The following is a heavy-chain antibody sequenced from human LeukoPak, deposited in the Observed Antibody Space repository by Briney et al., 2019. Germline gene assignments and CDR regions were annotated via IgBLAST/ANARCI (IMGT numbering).Heavy chain of an antibody. D-gene: IGHD5-18*01. CDR1: GLTFGSHA. CDR3: GKTTVGYSSGQKPAWPVDY. Sequence: PGGSLRLSCEASGLTFGSHAMYWVRQAPGKGLEWVAGIFGSGGSPHYADPVKGRFTISRDNSRNTVYLQINSLRAEDTAVYYCGKTTVGYSSGQKPAWPVDYWGQGTLVTVSS. CDR2: IFGSGGSP. V-gene: IGHV3-23*01. J-gene: IGHJ4*02.